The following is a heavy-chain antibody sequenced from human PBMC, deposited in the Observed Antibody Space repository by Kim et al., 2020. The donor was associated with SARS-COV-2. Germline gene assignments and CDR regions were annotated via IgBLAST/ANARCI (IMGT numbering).Heavy chain of an antibody. Sequence: SETLSLTCAVSGCSFSGYHWSWIRQPPGKGLEWIGEIKHSGSTNYNTALKNRGTMSVDKSTSQFSLRLRSVTAADTAVYYCARGRAGVVPSPILGLGPHYDHYAMDVWGQGTTVTVSS. CDR2: IKHSGST. V-gene: IGHV4-34*01. CDR1: GCSFSGYH. D-gene: IGHD2-2*02. J-gene: IGHJ6*01. CDR3: ARGRAGVVPSPILGLGPHYDHYAMDV.